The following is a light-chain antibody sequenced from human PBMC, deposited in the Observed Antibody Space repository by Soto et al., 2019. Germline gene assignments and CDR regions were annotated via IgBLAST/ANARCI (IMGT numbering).Light chain of an antibody. V-gene: IGKV1-12*01. Sequence: DIQMTQSPSSVSASVGDRVTITCRASQDINSRLAWYQQKPGKAPKLLIYFAFNLEGGVPSRFIGSGSGTDFTLTITSLQPEDFATYYCQQADSLPRTFGGGTKVDIK. CDR2: FAF. CDR3: QQADSLPRT. J-gene: IGKJ4*01. CDR1: QDINSR.